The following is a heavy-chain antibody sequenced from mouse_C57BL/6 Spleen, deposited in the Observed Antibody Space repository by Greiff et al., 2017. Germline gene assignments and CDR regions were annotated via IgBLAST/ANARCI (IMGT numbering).Heavy chain of an antibody. D-gene: IGHD2-5*01. J-gene: IGHJ3*01. CDR1: GFTFSSYA. CDR2: ISSGGDYI. CDR3: TREGTYYSNYGWFAY. V-gene: IGHV5-9-1*02. Sequence: EVQLVESGEGLVKPGGSLKLSCAASGFTFSSYAMSWVRQTPEKRLEWVAYISSGGDYIYYADTVKGRFTISRDNARNTLYLQMSSLKSEDTAMYYCTREGTYYSNYGWFAYWGQGTLVTVSA.